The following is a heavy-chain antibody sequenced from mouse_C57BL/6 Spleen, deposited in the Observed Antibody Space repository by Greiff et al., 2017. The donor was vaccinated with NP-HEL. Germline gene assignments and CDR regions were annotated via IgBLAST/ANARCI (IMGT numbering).Heavy chain of an antibody. CDR1: GYTFTSYW. D-gene: IGHD2-12*01. J-gene: IGHJ1*03. CDR2: IHPNSGST. CDR3: ARHDGYFDV. V-gene: IGHV1-64*01. Sequence: QVHVKQPGAELVKPGASVKLSCKASGYTFTSYWMHWVKQRPGQGLEWIGMIHPNSGSTNYNEKFKSKATLTVDKSSSTAYMQLSSLTSEDSAVYYCARHDGYFDVWGTGTTVTVSS.